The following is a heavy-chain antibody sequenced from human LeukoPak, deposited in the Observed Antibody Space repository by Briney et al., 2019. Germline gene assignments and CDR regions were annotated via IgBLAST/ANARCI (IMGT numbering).Heavy chain of an antibody. CDR2: ISSSSSYI. J-gene: IGHJ3*02. V-gene: IGHV3-21*01. D-gene: IGHD2-15*01. Sequence: GGSLRLSCAASGFTFSSYSMNWVRQAPGKGLEWVSSISSSSSYIYYADSVKGRFTISRDNAKSSLYLQMNSLRAEDTAVYYCAREMRRYCSGGSCYGAAFDIWGQGTMVTVSS. CDR3: AREMRRYCSGGSCYGAAFDI. CDR1: GFTFSSYS.